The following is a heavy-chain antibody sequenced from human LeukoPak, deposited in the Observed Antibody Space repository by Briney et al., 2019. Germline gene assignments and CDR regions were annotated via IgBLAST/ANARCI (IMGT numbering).Heavy chain of an antibody. V-gene: IGHV4-39*01. CDR1: GGSISSSSYY. Sequence: SETLSLTCTVSGGSISSSSYYWGWIRQPPGKGLAWIGSIYYSGSTYYNPSLKSRVTISVDTSKNQFSLKLSSVTAADTAVYYCARHARSNSWYRWVWFDPWGQGTLVTVSS. D-gene: IGHD6-13*01. CDR3: ARHARSNSWYRWVWFDP. J-gene: IGHJ5*02. CDR2: IYYSGST.